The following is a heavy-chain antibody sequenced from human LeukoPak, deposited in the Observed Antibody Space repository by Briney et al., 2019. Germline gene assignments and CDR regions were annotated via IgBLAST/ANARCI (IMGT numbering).Heavy chain of an antibody. V-gene: IGHV3-66*01. CDR3: TYGDYPLTY. J-gene: IGHJ4*02. D-gene: IGHD4-17*01. CDR2: LYSNGDT. Sequence: GGSLRLSCAASGLTVTNNYWHWVRQPPGKGPEWISILYSNGDTKYADSVKGRFTFSRDNSKNTLYLQMNGLRAEDTAVYFCTYGDYPLTYWGQGTLVSVSP. CDR1: GLTVTNNY.